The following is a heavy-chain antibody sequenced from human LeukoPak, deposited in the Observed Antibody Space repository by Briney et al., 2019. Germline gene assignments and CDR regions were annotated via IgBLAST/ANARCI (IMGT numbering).Heavy chain of an antibody. CDR1: GFTFISSA. CDR3: ASVLYCGADCYSGRYFFDY. Sequence: VASVKVSCTASGFTFISSAVQWVRQARGQRLEWIGWIVVGSGNTNYAQKFQERVTITRDMSTSTAYMKLSSLRSEDTAVYYCASVLYCGADCYSGRYFFDYWGQGTLVTVSS. V-gene: IGHV1-58*01. D-gene: IGHD2-21*02. J-gene: IGHJ4*02. CDR2: IVVGSGNT.